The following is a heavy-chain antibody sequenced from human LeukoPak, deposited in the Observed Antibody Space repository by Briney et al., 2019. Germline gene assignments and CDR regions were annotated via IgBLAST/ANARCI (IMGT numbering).Heavy chain of an antibody. D-gene: IGHD3/OR15-3a*01. CDR1: GFTFSTYS. V-gene: IGHV3-48*04. J-gene: IGHJ4*02. CDR2: ISSSGTTI. Sequence: GGSLRLSCAASGFTFSTYSLNWVRQAPGKGLEWVSYISSSGTTIYYADSMKGRFTISRDNAENSLYLQMNSLRAEDTAVYYCARDLRGTGYNFDYWGRGTLVTVSS. CDR3: ARDLRGTGYNFDY.